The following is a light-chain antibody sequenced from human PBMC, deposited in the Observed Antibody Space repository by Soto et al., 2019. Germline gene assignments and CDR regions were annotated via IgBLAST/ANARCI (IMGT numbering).Light chain of an antibody. V-gene: IGKV1-9*01. CDR3: QQLHSYPFT. CDR2: AAT. Sequence: DIQMTQSPSSLSASVGDRVTIICRASQGVSSSLAWYHQQPGKAPKLLIYAATTLRSGVPSRFSGSGSGTDFTLTINSLQPEDFATYYCQQLHSYPFTFGQGTRLEI. CDR1: QGVSSS. J-gene: IGKJ5*01.